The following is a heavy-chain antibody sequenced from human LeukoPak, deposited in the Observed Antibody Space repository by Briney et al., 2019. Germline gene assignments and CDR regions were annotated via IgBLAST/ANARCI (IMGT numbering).Heavy chain of an antibody. CDR3: ARGNMDYCSSTSCYDP. CDR1: GGSFSGYY. J-gene: IGHJ5*02. CDR2: INHSGST. V-gene: IGHV4-34*01. Sequence: SETLSLTCAVYGGSFSGYYWSWIRQPPGKGLEWIGEINHSGSTNYNPSLKSRVTISVDTSKNQFSLKLSSVTAADTAVYYCARGNMDYCSSTSCYDPWGQGTLVTVSS. D-gene: IGHD2-2*01.